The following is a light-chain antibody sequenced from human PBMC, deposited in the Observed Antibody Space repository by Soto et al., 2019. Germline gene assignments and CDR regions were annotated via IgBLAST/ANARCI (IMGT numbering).Light chain of an antibody. V-gene: IGLV2-18*02. J-gene: IGLJ3*02. Sequence: QSAPTQPPSVSGSPGQSVTISCTGTSSDVGTYNRVSWFQQPPGTAPKLIIYEVSNRPSGVPDRFSGSKSGNTASLSISGLRAEDEADYYCSSYTSSYTSSHTWVFGGGTKLTVL. CDR2: EVS. CDR3: SSYTSSYTSSHTWV. CDR1: SSDVGTYNR.